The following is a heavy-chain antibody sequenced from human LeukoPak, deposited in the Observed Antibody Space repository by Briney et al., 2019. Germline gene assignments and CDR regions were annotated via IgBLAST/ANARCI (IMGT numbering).Heavy chain of an antibody. CDR2: TYYRSKWYY. J-gene: IGHJ5*02. D-gene: IGHD2-15*01. V-gene: IGHV6-1*01. CDR1: GDSVSGTGVA. CDR3: ARVDCSGGRCSMGFDP. Sequence: PSQTLSLTCAISGDSVSGTGVAWTWIRQSPSRGLEWLGRTYYRSKWYYEYAVSVKSRITINPDTTKNQFSLQLSSVTPEDTAVYYCARVDCSGGRCSMGFDPWGQGTLATVSS.